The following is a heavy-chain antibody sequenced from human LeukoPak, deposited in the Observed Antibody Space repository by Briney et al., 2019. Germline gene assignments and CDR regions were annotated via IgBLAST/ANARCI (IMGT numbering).Heavy chain of an antibody. CDR1: GFTFSSYA. CDR2: ISYDGSNK. D-gene: IGHD4-17*01. V-gene: IGHV3-30-3*01. Sequence: GGSLRLSCAASGFTFSSYAMHWVRQAPGKGLEWVAVISYDGSNKYYADSVKGRFTISRDNSKNTLYLQMNSLRAEDTAVYYCARGKGYGDPDIPYYFDYWGQGTLVTVSS. CDR3: ARGKGYGDPDIPYYFDY. J-gene: IGHJ4*02.